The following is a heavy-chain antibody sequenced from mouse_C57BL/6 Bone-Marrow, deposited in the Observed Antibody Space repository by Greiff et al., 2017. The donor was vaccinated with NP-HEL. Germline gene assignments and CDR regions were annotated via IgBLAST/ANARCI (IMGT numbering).Heavy chain of an antibody. V-gene: IGHV5-12*01. CDR3: ARRYYYGPFAY. Sequence: EVMLVESGGGLVQPGGSLKLSCAASGFTFSDYYMYWVRQTPEKRLEWVAYISNGGGSTYYPDTVKGRFTISRDNAKNTLYLQMSRLKSEDTAMYYCARRYYYGPFAYWGQGTLVTVSA. CDR2: ISNGGGST. J-gene: IGHJ3*01. D-gene: IGHD1-1*01. CDR1: GFTFSDYY.